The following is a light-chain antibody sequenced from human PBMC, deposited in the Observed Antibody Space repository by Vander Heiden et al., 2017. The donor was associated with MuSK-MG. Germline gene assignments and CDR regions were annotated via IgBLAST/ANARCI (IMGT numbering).Light chain of an antibody. Sequence: AVRLTQSPSLLSASTGDRVSITCRASQAISNHLAWYQQKPGEPPKLLIYTASTLQTGVPSRFSGSGSGTGFTLTISDLQSEDFATYYCQQFYNYPLTFGGGTRVEI. CDR3: QQFYNYPLT. J-gene: IGKJ4*01. CDR2: TAS. V-gene: IGKV1-8*01. CDR1: QAISNH.